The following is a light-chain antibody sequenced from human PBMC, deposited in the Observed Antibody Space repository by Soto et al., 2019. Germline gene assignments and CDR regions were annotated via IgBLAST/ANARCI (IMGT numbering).Light chain of an antibody. Sequence: ALTQPASVSGSPGQSITISCTGTSSDVGGYNYVSWYQQRPGKAPKLMMYDVSNRPSGVSDRFSGSKSGNTASLTISGLQAEDEAEYYCSSYTSSSTVVFGGGTKLTVL. CDR3: SSYTSSSTVV. CDR1: SSDVGGYNY. CDR2: DVS. V-gene: IGLV2-14*03. J-gene: IGLJ2*01.